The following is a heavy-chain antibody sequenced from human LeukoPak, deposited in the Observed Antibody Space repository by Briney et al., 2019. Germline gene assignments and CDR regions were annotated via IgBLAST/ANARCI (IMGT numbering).Heavy chain of an antibody. CDR3: ARRGTIGTTTVDY. CDR1: GESFSGYY. J-gene: IGHJ4*02. D-gene: IGHD1-1*01. V-gene: IGHV4-34*01. Sequence: PSETLSLTCAVYGESFSGYYWTWLRQPPGKGLEWIGQINHSGSTSYNPSLKSRVTISVATSKNQFSLRLNSVTAADTAVYYCARRGTIGTTTVDYWGQGTPVTVSS. CDR2: INHSGST.